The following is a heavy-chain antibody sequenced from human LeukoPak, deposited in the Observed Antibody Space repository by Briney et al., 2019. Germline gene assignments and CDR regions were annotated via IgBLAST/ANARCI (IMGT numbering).Heavy chain of an antibody. V-gene: IGHV1-3*03. Sequence: ASVKVSCKASGYTFTSYAMHWVRQAPGQRLEWMGWINAGNGNTKYSQEFQGRVTITRDTSASTAYMELSSLRSEDMAVYYCARGKYSSGWSPFDYWGQGTLVTVSS. D-gene: IGHD6-19*01. CDR2: INAGNGNT. CDR3: ARGKYSSGWSPFDY. CDR1: GYTFTSYA. J-gene: IGHJ4*02.